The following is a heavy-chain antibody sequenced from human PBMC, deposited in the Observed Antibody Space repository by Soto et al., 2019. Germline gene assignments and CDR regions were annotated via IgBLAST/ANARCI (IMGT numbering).Heavy chain of an antibody. CDR3: ARWKAGINQLTLTTVTTVIDF. D-gene: IGHD4-17*01. Sequence: SETLSLTCTVSGGSISSYYWSWIRQPPGKGLEWIGYIYYSGSTNYNPSLKSRVTISVDTSKNQFSLKLSSVTAADTAVYYCARWKAGINQLTLTTVTTVIDFSGPGVFVTVSS. CDR2: IYYSGST. V-gene: IGHV4-59*01. J-gene: IGHJ4*02. CDR1: GGSISSYY.